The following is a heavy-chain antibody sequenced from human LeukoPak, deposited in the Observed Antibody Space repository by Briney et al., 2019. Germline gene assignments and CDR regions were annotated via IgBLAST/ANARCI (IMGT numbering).Heavy chain of an antibody. V-gene: IGHV4-34*01. CDR3: ARVGYCGGDCYPFDY. D-gene: IGHD2-21*02. CDR2: INHRGST. CDR1: GGSFSGYY. Sequence: SETLSLTCAIYGGSFSGYYWSWIRQPPGKGLEWIGEINHRGSTNYNPSLTSRVTISVDTSRNSFSLELSSVTAADTAVYYCARVGYCGGDCYPFDYWGQGTLTTVSS. J-gene: IGHJ4*02.